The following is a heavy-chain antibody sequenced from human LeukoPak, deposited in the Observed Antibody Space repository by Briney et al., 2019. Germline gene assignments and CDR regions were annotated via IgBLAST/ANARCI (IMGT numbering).Heavy chain of an antibody. J-gene: IGHJ5*02. D-gene: IGHD2-8*01. CDR2: FDPEDGET. V-gene: IGHV1-24*01. Sequence: ASVKVSCKVSGYTLTELSMHWVRQAPGKGLEWMGGFDPEDGETIYAQKFQGRVTMTEDTSTDTAYMELSRLRSEDTAVYYCARGGAHIVLMVYAENWFDPWGQGTLVTVSS. CDR1: GYTLTELS. CDR3: ARGGAHIVLMVYAENWFDP.